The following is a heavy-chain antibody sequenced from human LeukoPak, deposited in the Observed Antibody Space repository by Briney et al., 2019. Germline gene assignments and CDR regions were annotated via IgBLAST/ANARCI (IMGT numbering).Heavy chain of an antibody. CDR1: GGSISSSRYY. CDR3: ARRNSSSWRTYFDY. Sequence: ASETLSLTCTVSGGSISSSRYYWGWIRQPPGKGLEWIGSIYYSGSTYYNPSLKSRVTISVDTSKNQFSLKLSSVTAADTAVYYCARRNSSSWRTYFDYWGQGTLVTVSS. J-gene: IGHJ4*02. D-gene: IGHD6-13*01. V-gene: IGHV4-39*01. CDR2: IYYSGST.